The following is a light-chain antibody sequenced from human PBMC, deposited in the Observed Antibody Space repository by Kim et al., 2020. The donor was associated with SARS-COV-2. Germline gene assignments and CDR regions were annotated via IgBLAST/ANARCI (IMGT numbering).Light chain of an antibody. V-gene: IGKV1-39*01. CDR3: QQSHTAPLLT. Sequence: SVGDRVTITWRASQNINSYLNWYQQIPGKAPKLLIYAASTLQSGVPSRFSGSGSGTDFTLTINSLQTEDFATYYCQQSHTAPLLTFGGGTKVDIK. J-gene: IGKJ4*01. CDR2: AAS. CDR1: QNINSY.